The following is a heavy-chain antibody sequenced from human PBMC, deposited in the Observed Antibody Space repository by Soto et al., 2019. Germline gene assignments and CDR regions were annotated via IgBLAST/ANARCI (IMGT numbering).Heavy chain of an antibody. CDR2: IDHSGST. Sequence: QVQLQQWGAGLLRPSETLSLTCAVYGGSLSDHYWGWIRQPPGKGLEWIGEIDHSGSTKYNPSLRGRVTISIDVSKNQFSLEITSVTAADTAMYYCARVDDYWGQGTLVTVSS. J-gene: IGHJ4*02. CDR1: GGSLSDHY. CDR3: ARVDDY. V-gene: IGHV4-34*01.